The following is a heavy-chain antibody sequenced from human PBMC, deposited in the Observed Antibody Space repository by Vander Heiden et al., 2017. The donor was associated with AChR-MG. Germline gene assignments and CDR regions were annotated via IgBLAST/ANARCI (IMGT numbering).Heavy chain of an antibody. J-gene: IGHJ3*02. CDR1: RFPFSDYY. V-gene: IGHV3-7*01. CDR2: ISQDGSEK. Sequence: EVQLVESGGGLVQPGGSLRLSCEASRFPFSDYYMSWVRQAPGKGLEWVADISQDGSEKLYVDSVKGRFIISRDNAKNSLYLQMNSLRVEDMAVYYCARDPVNIGHVFDIWGQGTMVTISS. CDR3: ARDPVNIGHVFDI.